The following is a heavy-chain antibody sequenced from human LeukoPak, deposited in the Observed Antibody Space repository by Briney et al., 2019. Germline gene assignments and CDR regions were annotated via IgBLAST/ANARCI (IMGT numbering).Heavy chain of an antibody. CDR2: IYYSGST. J-gene: IGHJ4*02. CDR3: ARAYSSSSHFDY. V-gene: IGHV4-59*01. Sequence: SETLSLTCTVSGGSISSYYWSWIRQPPGKGLEWIGYIYYSGSTNYNPSLKSRVTLSVDTSKNQFSLKLSSVTAADTALYYCARAYSSSSHFDYWGQGTLVTVSS. D-gene: IGHD6-13*01. CDR1: GGSISSYY.